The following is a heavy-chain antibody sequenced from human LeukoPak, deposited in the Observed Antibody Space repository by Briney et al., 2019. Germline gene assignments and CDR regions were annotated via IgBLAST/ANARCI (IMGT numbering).Heavy chain of an antibody. Sequence: GSSVKVSCKASGGTFSSYAISWVGQAPGQGLEWMGGIIPIFGTANYAQKFQGRVTITADESTSTAYMELSSLRSEDTAVYYCARDCGSSTSCSVGGWGQGTLVTVSS. D-gene: IGHD2-2*01. CDR2: IIPIFGTA. CDR3: ARDCGSSTSCSVGG. J-gene: IGHJ4*02. V-gene: IGHV1-69*01. CDR1: GGTFSSYA.